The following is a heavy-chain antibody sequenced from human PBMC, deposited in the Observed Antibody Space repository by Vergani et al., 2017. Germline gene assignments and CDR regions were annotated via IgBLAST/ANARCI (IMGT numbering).Heavy chain of an antibody. Sequence: QITLKESSPTLVKPTQTLTLTCTLSGFSLTTPGVGVAWIRQPPGKALEWLAIIYWNDDVRYRPSLNNRLTITKDTAKNQVVLTMTKMDPVDTGTYYCVYRKTECGTTGCFYPFYYYYYMDVWGKGTTVTVSS. CDR2: IYWNDDV. CDR1: GFSLTTPGVG. CDR3: VYRKTECGTTGCFYPFYYYYYMDV. J-gene: IGHJ6*03. V-gene: IGHV2-5*04. D-gene: IGHD1-7*01.